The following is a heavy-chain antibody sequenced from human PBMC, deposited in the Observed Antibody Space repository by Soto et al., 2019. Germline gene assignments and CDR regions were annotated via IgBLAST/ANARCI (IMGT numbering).Heavy chain of an antibody. CDR2: ISGSGGST. D-gene: IGHD3-16*01. Sequence: GGSLRLSCAASGFTFSSYAMSWVRQAPGKGLEWVSAISGSGGSTYYADSVKGRFTISRDNSKNTLYLQMNSLRAEDTAVYYCAKDPPIFYDYIWGSYPMGVDYWGQGTLVTVSS. CDR1: GFTFSSYA. CDR3: AKDPPIFYDYIWGSYPMGVDY. V-gene: IGHV3-23*01. J-gene: IGHJ4*02.